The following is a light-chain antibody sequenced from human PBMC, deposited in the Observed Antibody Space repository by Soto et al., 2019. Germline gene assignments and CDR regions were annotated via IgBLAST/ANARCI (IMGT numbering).Light chain of an antibody. V-gene: IGKV1-39*01. CDR1: HSISTY. CDR3: QQSHSIPYT. J-gene: IGKJ2*01. Sequence: DIQMTQSPSSLSASVGDRVTLSCRASHSISTYLNWYQQKPGKAPKLLIYEASSLQSGVPSRFSGSGSGTDFTLIISSLQPEDFASYYCQQSHSIPYTFGQGTKLEIK. CDR2: EAS.